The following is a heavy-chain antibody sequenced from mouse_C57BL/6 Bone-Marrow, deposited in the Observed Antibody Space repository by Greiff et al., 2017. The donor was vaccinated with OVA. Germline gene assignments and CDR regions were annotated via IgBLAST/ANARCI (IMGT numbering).Heavy chain of an antibody. CDR2: ISSGGSYT. Sequence: EVHLVESGGDLVKPGGSLKLSCAASGFTFSSYGMSWVRQTPDKRLEWVATISSGGSYTYYPDSVKGRFTISRDNAKNTLYLQMSSLKSEDTAMYYCARHPSGAMDYWGQGTSVTVSS. D-gene: IGHD3-2*02. V-gene: IGHV5-6*01. CDR1: GFTFSSYG. J-gene: IGHJ4*01. CDR3: ARHPSGAMDY.